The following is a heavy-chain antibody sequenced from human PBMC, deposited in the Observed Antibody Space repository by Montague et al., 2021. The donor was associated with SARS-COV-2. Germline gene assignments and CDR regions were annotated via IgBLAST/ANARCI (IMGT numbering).Heavy chain of an antibody. J-gene: IGHJ5*02. CDR2: FSYSGST. CDR3: ARHDMYPDWFDP. Sequence: SETLSLTCTVSGRSVSSNRDSWGWIRPPPERGLGCIGTFSYSGSTYNNPPLNNRVTISRDTSRNHFSLQLTSVTTADTAVYYCARHDMYPDWFDPWGQGTLVTVSS. V-gene: IGHV4-39*01. CDR1: GRSVSSNRDS. D-gene: IGHD2-15*01.